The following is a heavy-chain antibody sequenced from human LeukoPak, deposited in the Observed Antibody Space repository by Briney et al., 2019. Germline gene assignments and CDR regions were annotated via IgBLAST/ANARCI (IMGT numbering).Heavy chain of an antibody. Sequence: ASLKVSCKASGCTFISYATSLVRQAPGQGLEWMGGIIPIFGTANYAQKFQGRVTITADESTSTAYMELSSLRSEDTAVYYCARGKDYRQFDYWGQGTLVTVSS. D-gene: IGHD3-16*01. CDR2: IIPIFGTA. CDR3: ARGKDYRQFDY. CDR1: GCTFISYA. J-gene: IGHJ4*02. V-gene: IGHV1-69*13.